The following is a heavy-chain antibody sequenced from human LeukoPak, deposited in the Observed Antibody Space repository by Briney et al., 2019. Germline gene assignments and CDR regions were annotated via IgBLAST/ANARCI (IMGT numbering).Heavy chain of an antibody. Sequence: GGSLRLSCAASGFTFSTYWMSWVCQAQGKGLEWVANIKEDGSEKYYVDSVKGRFTISRDNAKNSLYLQMNSLRAEDTAVYYCARRGGILNGYYDYWGQGTLVTVSS. CDR1: GFTFSTYW. CDR2: IKEDGSEK. CDR3: ARRGGILNGYYDY. D-gene: IGHD3-9*01. J-gene: IGHJ4*02. V-gene: IGHV3-7*03.